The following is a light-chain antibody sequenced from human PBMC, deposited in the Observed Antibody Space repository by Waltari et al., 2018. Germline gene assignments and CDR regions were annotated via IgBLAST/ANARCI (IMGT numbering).Light chain of an antibody. V-gene: IGLV2-23*01. CDR1: SSHVWSYNL. CDR3: CSYAGSSTV. Sequence: QSALTQPASVSGSPGQSITISCTGTSSHVWSYNLVSWYQQHPGKAPKLMIYEGSKRPSGVSNRFSGYKSGNTASLTISGLQAEDEADYYCCSYAGSSTVFGGGTKLTVL. CDR2: EGS. J-gene: IGLJ2*01.